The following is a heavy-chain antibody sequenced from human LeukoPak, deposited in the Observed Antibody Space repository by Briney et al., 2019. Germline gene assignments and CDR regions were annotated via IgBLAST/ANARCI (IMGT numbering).Heavy chain of an antibody. CDR1: GFTFSSYG. CDR2: IWYDGSNK. CDR3: AREYYDILTGYHYFDY. V-gene: IGHV3-33*01. Sequence: PGGSLRLSCAASGFTFSSYGMHWVRQAPGKGLEWVAVIWYDGSNKYYADSVTGRFTISRDNSKNKMYLKMNSLRAEDTAVYYCAREYYDILTGYHYFDYWGQGTLVTVSS. J-gene: IGHJ4*02. D-gene: IGHD3-9*01.